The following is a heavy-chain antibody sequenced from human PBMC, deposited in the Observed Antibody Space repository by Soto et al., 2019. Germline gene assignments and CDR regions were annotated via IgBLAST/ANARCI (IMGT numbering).Heavy chain of an antibody. CDR3: SALGV. J-gene: IGHJ6*02. D-gene: IGHD1-26*01. Sequence: EVQLVESGGGLVEPGGSLRLSCAASGFNFINAWMHWVRQAPGKGLEWVGRIKSKTDGGTTDYAAPVKGRFIISRDDSKDTLYLQINSLKMEDTAVYYCSALGVWGQGTTVTVSS. V-gene: IGHV3-15*07. CDR1: GFNFINAW. CDR2: IKSKTDGGTT.